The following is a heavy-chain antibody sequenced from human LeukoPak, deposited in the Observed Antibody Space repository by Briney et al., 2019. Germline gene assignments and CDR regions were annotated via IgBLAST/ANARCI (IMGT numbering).Heavy chain of an antibody. CDR1: GGSISSSNW. CDR2: IYHSGST. D-gene: IGHD2-15*01. CDR3: ATNRDCSGGSCYPY. J-gene: IGHJ4*02. V-gene: IGHV4-4*02. Sequence: SGTLSLTCAVSGGSISSSNWWSWVRRPPGKGLEGSGEIYHSGSTNYNPSLKSRVTISVDKSKTQFSLKLSSVPAADTAVYYCATNRDCSGGSCYPYWGQGTLVTVSS.